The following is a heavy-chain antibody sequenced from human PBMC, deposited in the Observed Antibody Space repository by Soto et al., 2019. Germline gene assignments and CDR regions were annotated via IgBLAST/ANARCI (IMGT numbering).Heavy chain of an antibody. D-gene: IGHD6-19*01. CDR1: GFPFDDSA. Sequence: GSLRLSCTGSGFPFDDSAINWARQAPGKGLEWVGLMVNQSYQETTEYAAAVKGRFTISRDTSNGIAYLQMNSLNIEDSAVYYCSGAESPDDTAVYYCARGVAGTGFDLWGQGTLVTVSS. CDR2: MVNQSYQETT. V-gene: IGHV3-49*04. J-gene: IGHJ4*02. CDR3: SGAESPDDTAVYYCARGVAGTGFDL.